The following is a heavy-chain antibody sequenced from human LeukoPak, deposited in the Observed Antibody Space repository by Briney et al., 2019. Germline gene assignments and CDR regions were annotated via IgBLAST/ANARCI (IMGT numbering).Heavy chain of an antibody. J-gene: IGHJ4*02. D-gene: IGHD3-10*01. CDR2: ISSNSGFI. CDR1: GFTFSSYS. CDR3: AKDLTRTYYYGSGSYCPFDY. V-gene: IGHV3-21*01. Sequence: PGGSLRLSCTASGFTFSSYSMNWVRQAPGKGLEWVSSISSNSGFIYYADSVKGRFTISRDNSKNTLYLQMNSLRAEDTAVYYCAKDLTRTYYYGSGSYCPFDYWGQGTLVTVSS.